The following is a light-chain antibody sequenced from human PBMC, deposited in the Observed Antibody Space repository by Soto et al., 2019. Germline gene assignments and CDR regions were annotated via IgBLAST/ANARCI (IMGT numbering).Light chain of an antibody. CDR2: AAS. Sequence: DIQMTQSPSSLSASVGDRVTLTCRASQSINNLLNWYQQKPGKAPKILIYAASNLQSGVPSKFSGSGSGTYFTLTISSLQPEDFATYYCQQSYTTPLTFGQGTRLEIK. CDR1: QSINNL. V-gene: IGKV1-39*01. CDR3: QQSYTTPLT. J-gene: IGKJ5*01.